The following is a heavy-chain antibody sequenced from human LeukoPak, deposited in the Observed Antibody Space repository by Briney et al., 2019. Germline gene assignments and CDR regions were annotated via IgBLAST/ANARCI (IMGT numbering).Heavy chain of an antibody. CDR1: GFTFSSYS. CDR3: ARVSEDIVVVPAGDY. J-gene: IGHJ4*02. Sequence: GGSLRLSCAASGFTFSSYSMNWVRQAPGKGLEWVSSISSSSSYIYYADSVKGRFTISRDNAKNSLYLQMNSLRAEDTAMYYCARVSEDIVVVPAGDYWGQGTLVTVSS. V-gene: IGHV3-21*01. D-gene: IGHD2-2*01. CDR2: ISSSSSYI.